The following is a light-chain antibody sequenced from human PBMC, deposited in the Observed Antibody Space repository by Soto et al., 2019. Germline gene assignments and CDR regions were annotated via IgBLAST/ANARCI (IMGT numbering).Light chain of an antibody. J-gene: IGLJ7*01. V-gene: IGLV4-60*02. CDR1: SGHSSYI. Sequence: QPVLTQSSSASASLGSSVKLTCTLSSGHSSYIIAWHQQLPGKAPRYLMKVEGSGSYNKGSGVPDRFSGSSSGADRYLTISNLQFDDEADYYCETWDSNSYVFGSGTQLTVL. CDR3: ETWDSNSYV. CDR2: VEGSGSY.